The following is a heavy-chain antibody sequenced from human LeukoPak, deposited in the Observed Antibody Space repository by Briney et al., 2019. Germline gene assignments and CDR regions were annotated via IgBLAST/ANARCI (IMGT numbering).Heavy chain of an antibody. CDR2: IYSSGST. CDR1: GDSISSSSYY. J-gene: IGHJ4*02. D-gene: IGHD1-26*01. Sequence: PSETLSLTCTVSGDSISSSSYYWSWIRQPAGKGPEWIGRIYSSGSTNYNPSLKSRVTMSVDTSKNQFSLKLTSVTAADTAVYYCARDVGATPGYFDYWGQGTLVTVSS. V-gene: IGHV4-61*02. CDR3: ARDVGATPGYFDY.